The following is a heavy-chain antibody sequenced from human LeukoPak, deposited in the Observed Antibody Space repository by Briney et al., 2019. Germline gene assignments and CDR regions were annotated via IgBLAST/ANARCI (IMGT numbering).Heavy chain of an antibody. CDR2: IKQDGSEK. D-gene: IGHD3-10*01. CDR1: GFTFSGYW. Sequence: GGSLRLSCAASGFTFSGYWMSWVRQAPGKGLEWVANIKQDGSEKYYVDSVKGRFTISRDNAKNSLYLQMNSLRAEDTAVYYCARDPLTMVRGVPDYWGQGTLVTVSS. J-gene: IGHJ4*02. CDR3: ARDPLTMVRGVPDY. V-gene: IGHV3-7*03.